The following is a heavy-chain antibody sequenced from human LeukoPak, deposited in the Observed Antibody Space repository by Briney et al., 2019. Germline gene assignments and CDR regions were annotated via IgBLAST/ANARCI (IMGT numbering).Heavy chain of an antibody. CDR2: IKSKNDGGAI. CDR1: GIAFSKTW. J-gene: IGHJ4*02. Sequence: PGGSLRLSCVASGIAFSKTWMSWVRPAPGKGLEWVGRIKSKNDGGAIDYIEPVKGRFTISRDDAKNTVYLQMNSLKTEDTDMYYCTTDPRDWGQGTLVTVSS. V-gene: IGHV3-15*01. CDR3: TTDPRD.